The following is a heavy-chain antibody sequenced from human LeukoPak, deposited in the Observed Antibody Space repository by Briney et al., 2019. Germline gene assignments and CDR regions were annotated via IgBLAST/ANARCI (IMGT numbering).Heavy chain of an antibody. CDR2: VIPIFGTA. Sequence: ASVKVSCMASGGTFSSYAISWVRQAPGQGLEWMGGVIPIFGTANYAQKFQGRVTITTDESTSTAYMELSSLRSEDTAVYYCARDSRVVVVAARSYYYYYMDVWGKGTTVTVSS. J-gene: IGHJ6*03. D-gene: IGHD2-15*01. V-gene: IGHV1-69*05. CDR1: GGTFSSYA. CDR3: ARDSRVVVVAARSYYYYYMDV.